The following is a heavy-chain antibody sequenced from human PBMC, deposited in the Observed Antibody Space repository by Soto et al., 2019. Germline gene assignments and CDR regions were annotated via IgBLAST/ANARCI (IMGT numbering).Heavy chain of an antibody. V-gene: IGHV1-18*01. D-gene: IGHD2-15*01. CDR2: ISAYSGNT. CDR3: GRRLLLSDNVELDY. J-gene: IGHJ4*02. Sequence: QVQLVQSGAEVKKPGASVTVSCKASGYTFTNYGINWVRQAPGQGLEWMGWISAYSGNTNYAQKLQDRVTMTTDTSTSTDYVELRRLRADDTAVYYGGRRLLLSDNVELDYWGQGTLVTVSS. CDR1: GYTFTNYG.